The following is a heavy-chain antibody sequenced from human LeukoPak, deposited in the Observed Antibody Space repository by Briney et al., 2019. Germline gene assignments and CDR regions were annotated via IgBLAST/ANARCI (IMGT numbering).Heavy chain of an antibody. CDR1: GYTFTGYY. J-gene: IGHJ4*02. CDR2: INPNSGGT. CDR3: ARPRYSYGYLVY. Sequence: ASVKVSCKASGYTFTGYYMHWVRQAPAQGLEWMGRINPNSGGTNYAQKFQGRVTMTRDASISTAYMELSRLRSDDTAVYYCARPRYSYGYLVYWGQGTLVTVSS. V-gene: IGHV1-2*06. D-gene: IGHD5-18*01.